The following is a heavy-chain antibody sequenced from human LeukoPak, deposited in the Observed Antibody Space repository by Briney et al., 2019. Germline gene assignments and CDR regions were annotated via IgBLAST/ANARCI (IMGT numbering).Heavy chain of an antibody. D-gene: IGHD6-13*01. CDR2: ISSSSSYI. Sequence: SGGFLRLSCAASGFTFSSYSMNWVRQAPGKGLEWVSSISSSSSYIYYADSVKGRFTISRDNAKNSLYLQMNSLRAEDTAVYYCARDSIAAAGTIDYWGQGTLVTVSS. V-gene: IGHV3-21*01. CDR1: GFTFSSYS. CDR3: ARDSIAAAGTIDY. J-gene: IGHJ4*02.